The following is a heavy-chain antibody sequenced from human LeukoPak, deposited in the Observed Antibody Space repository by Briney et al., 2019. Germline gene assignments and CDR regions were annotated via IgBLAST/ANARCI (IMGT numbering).Heavy chain of an antibody. CDR1: GFTFRRFG. J-gene: IGHJ6*03. Sequence: GGSLRLSCAASGFTFRRFGMSWVRQAPGKGLEWVSAINNNGGSTYYADSVKGRFTISRDNSKNTLYLQMNGLRAEDTAVYYCARHGTITMVRGRLRYYYMDVWGKGATVTISS. CDR3: ARHGTITMVRGRLRYYYMDV. V-gene: IGHV3-23*01. CDR2: INNNGGST. D-gene: IGHD3-10*01.